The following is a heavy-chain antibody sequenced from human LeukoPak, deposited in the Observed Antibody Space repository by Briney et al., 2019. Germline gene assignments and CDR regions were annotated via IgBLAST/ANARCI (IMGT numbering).Heavy chain of an antibody. CDR3: ARVVYEGSGSYGYNWFDP. CDR2: IYYSGST. D-gene: IGHD3-10*01. V-gene: IGHV4-39*07. J-gene: IGHJ5*02. Sequence: SETLSLTCTVSGGSISSSSYYWGWIRQPPGKGLEWIGSIYYSGSTYYNPSLKSRVTLSVDTSKNQFSLKLSSVTAADTAVYYCARVVYEGSGSYGYNWFDPWGQGTLVTVSS. CDR1: GGSISSSSYY.